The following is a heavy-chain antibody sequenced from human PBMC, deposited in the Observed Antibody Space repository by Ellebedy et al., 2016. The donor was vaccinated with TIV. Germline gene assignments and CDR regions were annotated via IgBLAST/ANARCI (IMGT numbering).Heavy chain of an antibody. CDR1: GFTFSSYA. J-gene: IGHJ4*02. V-gene: IGHV3-23*01. CDR3: AKGRGGGSDSSAPRYYFDY. CDR2: ISHTGSRT. Sequence: GESLKISCAASGFTFSSYAMSWVRQAQGKGLEWVSTISHTGSRTYYADSVEGRFTISRDNSKKTLYLKMNSLRAEDKAIYYCAKGRGGGSDSSAPRYYFDYWGLGTLVTVSS. D-gene: IGHD3-22*01.